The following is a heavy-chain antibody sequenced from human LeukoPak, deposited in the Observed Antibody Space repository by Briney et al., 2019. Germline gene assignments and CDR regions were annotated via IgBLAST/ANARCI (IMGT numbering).Heavy chain of an antibody. V-gene: IGHV4-61*01. D-gene: IGHD1-26*01. CDR2: IYYSGST. CDR3: ARDLGVGATYYFDY. Sequence: SETLSLTCTVSGGSVSSGSYYWSWIRQPPGKGLEWIGYIYYSGSTNYNPSLKSRVTISVDTSKNQFSLKLNSVTAADTAVYYCARDLGVGATYYFDYWGQGNLVSVSS. J-gene: IGHJ4*02. CDR1: GGSVSSGSYY.